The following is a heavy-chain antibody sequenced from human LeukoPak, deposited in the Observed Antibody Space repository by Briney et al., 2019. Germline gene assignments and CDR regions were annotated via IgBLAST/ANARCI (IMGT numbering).Heavy chain of an antibody. CDR3: ARDNSVGDIAWWFDP. D-gene: IGHD3-10*01. J-gene: IGHJ5*02. CDR2: INPSGGST. Sequence: ASVKVSCKTSRYTFTGYYMHWVRQAPGEGLEWMGIINPSGGSTSYAQKFQGRVTLTRDMSTSTDYMELRSLKSEDTAVYYCARDNSVGDIAWWFDPWGQGTLVTVSS. V-gene: IGHV1-46*01. CDR1: RYTFTGYY.